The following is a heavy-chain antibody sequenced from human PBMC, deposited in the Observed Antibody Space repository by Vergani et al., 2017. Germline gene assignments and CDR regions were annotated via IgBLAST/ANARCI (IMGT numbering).Heavy chain of an antibody. CDR3: ARDTDIPYYFDY. CDR1: GFTFSSYE. J-gene: IGHJ4*02. V-gene: IGHV3-48*03. Sequence: EVQLVESGGGLVQPGGSLRLSCAASGFTFSSYEMNWVRQAPGKGLEWVSSISSSSSYIYYADSVKGRFTISRDNAKNSLYLQMNSLRAEDTAVYYCARDTDIPYYFDYWGQGTLVTVSS. D-gene: IGHD2-21*01. CDR2: ISSSSSYI.